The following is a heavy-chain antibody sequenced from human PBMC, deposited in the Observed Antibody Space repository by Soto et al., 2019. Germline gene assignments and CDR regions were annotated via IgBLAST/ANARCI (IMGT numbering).Heavy chain of an antibody. Sequence: QLHESGPRQVKSSETLSLTCTVSGDSLRSSYHYWGWIRQSPGKGLEWIGTIFYTGTTSYNPSLKSRVTITVDTSKNQFSLKLASVTAADTAVYFCARHGSFWGQGILVVVSS. J-gene: IGHJ4*02. D-gene: IGHD3-16*02. CDR1: GDSLRSSYHY. CDR2: IFYTGTT. CDR3: ARHGSF. V-gene: IGHV4-39*01.